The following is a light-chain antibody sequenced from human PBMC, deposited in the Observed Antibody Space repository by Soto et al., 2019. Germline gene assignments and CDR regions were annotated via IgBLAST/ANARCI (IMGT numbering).Light chain of an antibody. CDR3: QQRSIWPRT. CDR1: QSVSSY. CDR2: DAS. V-gene: IGKV3-11*01. J-gene: IGKJ1*01. Sequence: EIVLTQSPATVSLSPGERATLSCRASQSVSSYFAWYQQKPGQAPRLLIFDASKRATGIPARFSGSGSGTDFTLTISSLEPEDFAVYYCQQRSIWPRTFGQGTKVEIK.